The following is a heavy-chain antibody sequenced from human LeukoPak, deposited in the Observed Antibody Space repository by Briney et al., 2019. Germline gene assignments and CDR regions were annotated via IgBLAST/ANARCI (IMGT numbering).Heavy chain of an antibody. J-gene: IGHJ4*02. V-gene: IGHV1-69*04. CDR3: ARSHYGGYVEYFDY. Sequence: SVKVSCKASGGTFSSYAISWVRQAPGQGLEWMGRIIPILGIANYAQKFQGRVTITADKSTSTAYMELSSLRSEDTAVCYCARSHYGGYVEYFDYWGQGTLVTVSS. CDR2: IIPILGIA. CDR1: GGTFSSYA. D-gene: IGHD4-17*01.